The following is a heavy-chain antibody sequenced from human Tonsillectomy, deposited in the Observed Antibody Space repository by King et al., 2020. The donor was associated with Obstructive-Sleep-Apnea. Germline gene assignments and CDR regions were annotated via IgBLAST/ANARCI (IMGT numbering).Heavy chain of an antibody. CDR2: IYYSGST. Sequence: QLQESGPGLVKPSQTLSLTCTVSGGSISSGSFYWNWIRQHPGKGLEWIGYIYYSGSTYYNPFLKSRVTISVDTSKRQFSLKLSSVTAADTAVYYCARAPRQLLNFDSWGQGTQVTVSS. V-gene: IGHV4-31*03. CDR3: ARAPRQLLNFDS. D-gene: IGHD2-2*01. J-gene: IGHJ4*02. CDR1: GGSISSGSFY.